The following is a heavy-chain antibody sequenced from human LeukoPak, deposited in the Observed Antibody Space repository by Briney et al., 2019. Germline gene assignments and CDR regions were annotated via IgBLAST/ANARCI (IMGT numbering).Heavy chain of an antibody. V-gene: IGHV4-39*07. CDR2: IYYSGST. J-gene: IGHJ4*02. Sequence: SETLSLTCTVSGGSISSSSYYWGWIRQPPGKGLEWIGSIYYSGSTYYNPSLKSRVTISVDTSKNQFSLKLSSVTAADTAVYYCAREAVAGTADYWGQGTLVTVSS. CDR1: GGSISSSSYY. D-gene: IGHD6-19*01. CDR3: AREAVAGTADY.